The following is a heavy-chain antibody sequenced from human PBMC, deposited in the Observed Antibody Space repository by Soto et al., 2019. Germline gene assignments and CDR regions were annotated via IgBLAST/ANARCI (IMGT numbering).Heavy chain of an antibody. J-gene: IGHJ5*02. CDR1: GFTFSSYS. CDR2: ISSSSTTK. Sequence: EVQLVESGGGLVQPGGSLRLSCAASGFTFSSYSMNWVRQAPGKGLEWVSYISSSSTTKYYADSVKGRFTISRDNAKNSLNLQMNSLRAEDTAVDYCARDGCSGSNCLTWFDPWGQGTLVTVSS. CDR3: ARDGCSGSNCLTWFDP. V-gene: IGHV3-48*01. D-gene: IGHD2-15*01.